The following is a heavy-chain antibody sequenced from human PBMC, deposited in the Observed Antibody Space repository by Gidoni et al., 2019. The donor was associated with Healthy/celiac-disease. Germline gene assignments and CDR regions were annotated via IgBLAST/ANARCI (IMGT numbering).Heavy chain of an antibody. V-gene: IGHV3-13*01. Sequence: EVQLVESGGGLVQPGGSLSLSCAAPGFTFSSYDMHWVRQATGKGLEWVSAIGTAGDTFYPGSVKGRFTISRENAKNSLYLQMNSLRAGDTAVYYCVRGAVVAATRHSWFDPWGQGTLVTVSS. J-gene: IGHJ5*02. CDR1: GFTFSSYD. D-gene: IGHD2-15*01. CDR2: IGTAGDT. CDR3: VRGAVVAATRHSWFDP.